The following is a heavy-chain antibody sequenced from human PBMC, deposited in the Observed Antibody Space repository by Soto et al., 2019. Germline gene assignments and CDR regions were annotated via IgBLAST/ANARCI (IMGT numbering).Heavy chain of an antibody. D-gene: IGHD2-15*01. CDR3: AREGPTYSSESGAIDY. Sequence: QVLLAQSGAEVKKHGASVKVSCKAFGYTFTSYYIHWVRQAPGQGLEWMGIINPSGGYTNYAQKLQGRVTMTRDTSTSTVYMDLSSLISEDTAVYYCAREGPTYSSESGAIDYWGRGTLVTVSS. J-gene: IGHJ4*02. V-gene: IGHV1-46*04. CDR2: INPSGGYT. CDR1: GYTFTSYY.